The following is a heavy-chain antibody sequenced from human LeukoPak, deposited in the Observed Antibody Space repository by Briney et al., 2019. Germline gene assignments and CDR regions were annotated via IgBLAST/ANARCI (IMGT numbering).Heavy chain of an antibody. CDR1: GFTFRHFA. CDR2: ISVSDGST. Sequence: GRSLRLSCAASGFTFRHFAMNWVRQAPGKGLEWVSVISVSDGSTYYADSVRGRFTISRDNSKNTLFLQSNGLRAEDTATYYCARAMPSSTYYFDSWGQGTLVTVSS. V-gene: IGHV3-23*01. CDR3: ARAMPSSTYYFDS. J-gene: IGHJ4*02. D-gene: IGHD2-2*01.